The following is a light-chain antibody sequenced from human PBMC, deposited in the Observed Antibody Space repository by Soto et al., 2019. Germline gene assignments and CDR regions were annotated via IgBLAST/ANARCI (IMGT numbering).Light chain of an antibody. V-gene: IGKV3-11*01. CDR2: GAT. CDR3: QQRSNWPLT. Sequence: EIVLTQSPATLSLSXGEXATLSCRASQSVSSNLAWYQQKPGQAPRLLIHGATTRATGIPARFSGSGSGTDFTLTISSLEPEDFAVYYCQQRSNWPLTFGGGTKVDI. J-gene: IGKJ4*01. CDR1: QSVSSN.